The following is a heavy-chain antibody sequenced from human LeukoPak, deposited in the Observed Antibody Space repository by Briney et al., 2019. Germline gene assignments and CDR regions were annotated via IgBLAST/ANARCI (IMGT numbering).Heavy chain of an antibody. Sequence: SETLSLTCTVSGGTISSSSYYWGWIRQPPGKGLEWIGSIYYSGSTYYNPSLKSRVTISVDTSKNQFSLKLSSVTAADTAVYYCARVCEIYYYYYMDVWGKGTTATVSS. CDR1: GGTISSSSYY. CDR2: IYYSGST. J-gene: IGHJ6*03. V-gene: IGHV4-39*07. CDR3: ARVCEIYYYYYMDV. D-gene: IGHD5-24*01.